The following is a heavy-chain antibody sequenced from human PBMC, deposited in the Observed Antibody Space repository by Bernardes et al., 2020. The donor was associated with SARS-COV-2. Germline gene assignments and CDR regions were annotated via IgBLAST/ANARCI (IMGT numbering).Heavy chain of an antibody. CDR3: ARPGRPGAYYFDY. V-gene: IGHV3-74*01. Sequence: GGSLRLSCAASGLTFSSYCMHWVRQAPGKGLVWVSRISTDGSSTTYADSVKGRFTISGDNAKNTLYLQMNSLRAEDTAVYYCARPGRPGAYYFDYWGQGTLVTVSS. D-gene: IGHD3-10*01. J-gene: IGHJ4*02. CDR1: GLTFSSYC. CDR2: ISTDGSST.